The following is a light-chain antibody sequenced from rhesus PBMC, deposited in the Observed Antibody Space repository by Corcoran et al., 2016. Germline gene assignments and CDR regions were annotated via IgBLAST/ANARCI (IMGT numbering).Light chain of an antibody. Sequence: DIQMTQSPSSLSASVGDRVTGTCRASQGINKELSWYQQKPGKAPTLLIYAASSLPKGVSSRFSGRGSGTDYTLTLSSLQPEDVATYYCLKDYTTPYSFGQGTKVEIK. V-gene: IGKV1-94*01. CDR3: LKDYTTPYS. J-gene: IGKJ2*01. CDR1: QGINKE. CDR2: AAS.